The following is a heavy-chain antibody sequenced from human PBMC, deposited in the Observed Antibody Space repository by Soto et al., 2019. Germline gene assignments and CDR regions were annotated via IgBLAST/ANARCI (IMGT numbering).Heavy chain of an antibody. CDR3: VRFGNPGIVVATD. V-gene: IGHV5-51*01. J-gene: IGHJ4*02. CDR1: GCIFDHYW. D-gene: IGHD2-21*02. CDR2: IDPGDSDT. Sequence: GESLTISVMGSGCIFDHYWIGWVRQEPGKGPEWMGLIDPGDSDTRYTPSLNGHVTISVDTSLGFAYLQWSSLKASDTAMYFCVRFGNPGIVVATDWGQGTLVTVS.